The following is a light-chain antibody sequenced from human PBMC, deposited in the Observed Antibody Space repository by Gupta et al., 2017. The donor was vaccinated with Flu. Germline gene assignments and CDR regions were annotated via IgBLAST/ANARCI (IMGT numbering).Light chain of an antibody. CDR1: SSDVGGFNY. CDR2: DVT. V-gene: IGLV2-14*03. CDR3: SSYTTISTLDV. Sequence: QSALTQPASVSGSPGQSITIPCPGSSSDVGGFNYVSWYQQHPGKAPKLMIYDVTNRPSGVPNRFSGSKSGNTASLAISGLQTEDEADYYCSSYTTISTLDVFGTGTKVTVL. J-gene: IGLJ1*01.